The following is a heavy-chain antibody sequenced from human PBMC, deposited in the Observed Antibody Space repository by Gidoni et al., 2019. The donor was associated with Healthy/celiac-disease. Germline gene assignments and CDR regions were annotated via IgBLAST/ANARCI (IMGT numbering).Heavy chain of an antibody. J-gene: IGHJ2*01. CDR2: ISSSGSTI. D-gene: IGHD3-22*01. Sequence: EVRLVESGGGLVQPGGSLRLSCAASGFPFSSSEMNWVRQAPGKGLEWVSYISSSGSTIYYADSVKGRFTISRDNAKNSLYLQMNSLRAEDTAVYYCARTMIVVVAPDLWGRGTLVTVSS. CDR3: ARTMIVVVAPDL. CDR1: GFPFSSSE. V-gene: IGHV3-48*03.